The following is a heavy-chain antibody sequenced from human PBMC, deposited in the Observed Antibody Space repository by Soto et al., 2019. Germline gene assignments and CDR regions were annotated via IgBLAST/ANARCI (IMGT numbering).Heavy chain of an antibody. CDR3: AKDFVYDSGGYVLYFDS. V-gene: IGHV3-30-3*01. D-gene: IGHD3-22*01. CDR2: ISYDGSNK. J-gene: IGHJ4*02. CDR1: ALTFNNYA. Sequence: EESLRLSYAASALTFNNYAMHVVRQAPGKGLEWVALISYDGSNKYYADSVKGRFTISRDNSKNTLYLQMNSLRAEDTAVYYCAKDFVYDSGGYVLYFDSRGEGLLV.